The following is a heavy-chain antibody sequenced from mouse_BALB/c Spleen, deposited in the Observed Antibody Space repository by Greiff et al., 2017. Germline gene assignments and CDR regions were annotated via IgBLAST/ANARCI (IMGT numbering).Heavy chain of an antibody. V-gene: IGHV5-12-1*01. CDR3: AREDGYDRSFDY. CDR1: GFAFSSYD. Sequence: EVMLVESGGGLVKPGGSLKLSCAASGFAFSSYDMSWVRQTPEKRLEWVAYISSGGGSTYYPDTVKGRFTISRDNAKNTLYLQMSSLKSEDTAMYYCAREDGYDRSFDYWGQGTTLTVSS. CDR2: ISSGGGST. D-gene: IGHD2-2*01. J-gene: IGHJ2*01.